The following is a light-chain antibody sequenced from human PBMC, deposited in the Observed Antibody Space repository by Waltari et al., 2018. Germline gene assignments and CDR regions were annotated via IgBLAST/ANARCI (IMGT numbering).Light chain of an antibody. Sequence: VMTQSPATLSVSPGERATLPCRASQSVSSNLARYQQKPGQAPRLLIYGASTRATGIPARFSGSGSGTEFTLTISSLQSEDFAVYYCQQYNNWPPLTFGGGTKVEIK. CDR2: GAS. J-gene: IGKJ4*01. CDR3: QQYNNWPPLT. CDR1: QSVSSN. V-gene: IGKV3-15*01.